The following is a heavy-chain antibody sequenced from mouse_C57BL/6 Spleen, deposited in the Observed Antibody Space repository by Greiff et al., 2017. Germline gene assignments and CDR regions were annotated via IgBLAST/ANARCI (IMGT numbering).Heavy chain of an antibody. J-gene: IGHJ4*01. CDR1: GFTFNTYA. CDR2: IRSKSSNYAT. V-gene: IGHV10-3*01. Sequence: EVQLVESGGGLVQPKGSLKLSCAASGFTFNTYAMHWVRQAPGKGLEWVARIRSKSSNYATYYADSVKDRFTISRDDSQSMLYLQMNNLKTEDTAMYYCVRAGIYYDYDAGYYYAMDYWGQGTSVTVSS. CDR3: VRAGIYYDYDAGYYYAMDY. D-gene: IGHD2-4*01.